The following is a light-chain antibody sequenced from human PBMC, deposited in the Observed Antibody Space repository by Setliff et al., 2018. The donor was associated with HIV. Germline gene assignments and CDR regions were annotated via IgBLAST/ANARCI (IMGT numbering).Light chain of an antibody. CDR1: SSDVGGYDY. J-gene: IGLJ1*01. V-gene: IGLV2-14*01. CDR2: DVS. CDR3: SSYTSSNTCV. Sequence: QSALTQPASVSGSPGQSITISCTGTSSDVGGYDYVSWYQQHPGKAPQLMIYDVSKRPSGVSNRFSGSKSGNTASLTISGLQAEDEADYYCSSYTSSNTCVFGTGTKVTVL.